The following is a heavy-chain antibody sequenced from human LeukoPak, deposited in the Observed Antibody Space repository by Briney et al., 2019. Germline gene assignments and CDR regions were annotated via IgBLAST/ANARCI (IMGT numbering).Heavy chain of an antibody. Sequence: GGSLGLSCAASGFPFDDYGMSWVRQAPGKGLEWVSDITWSGGSTSYADSVKGRFTISRDSARDSLYLQMNGLRVEDTAFYYCARAFRYSTSSRTFDFWGQGTLVTVSS. D-gene: IGHD6-6*01. CDR2: ITWSGGST. V-gene: IGHV3-20*04. CDR1: GFPFDDYG. J-gene: IGHJ4*02. CDR3: ARAFRYSTSSRTFDF.